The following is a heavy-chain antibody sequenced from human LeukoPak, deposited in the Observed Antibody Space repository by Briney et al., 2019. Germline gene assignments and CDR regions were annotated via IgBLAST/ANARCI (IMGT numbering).Heavy chain of an antibody. D-gene: IGHD1-26*01. CDR2: ISSSSSYI. CDR1: GFTFSSYS. J-gene: IGHJ6*03. V-gene: IGHV3-21*01. CDR3: ARERVGATVGYYYYYMDV. Sequence: GGSLRLSCAASGFTFSSYSMNWVRQAPGKGLGWVSSISSSSSYIYYADSVKGRFTISRDNAKNSLYLQMNSLRAEDTAVYYCARERVGATVGYYYYYMDVWGKGTTVTVSS.